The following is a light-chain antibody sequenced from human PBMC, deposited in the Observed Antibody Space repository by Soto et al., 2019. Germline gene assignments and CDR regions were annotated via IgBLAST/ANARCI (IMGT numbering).Light chain of an antibody. V-gene: IGLV3-21*02. J-gene: IGLJ1*01. Sequence: SYELTQPPSVSVAPGQTARITCGGNNIGGKSVHWYQQKPGQAPVLVVYDDSDRPSGIPDRFSGSNSGDTATLTIRRVEAGDEADYYCHVCDSSSDHYVFGTGTKVTVL. CDR1: NIGGKS. CDR3: HVCDSSSDHYV. CDR2: DDS.